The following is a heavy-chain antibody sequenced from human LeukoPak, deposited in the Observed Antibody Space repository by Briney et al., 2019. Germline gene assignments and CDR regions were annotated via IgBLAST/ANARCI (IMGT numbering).Heavy chain of an antibody. CDR3: AKGQRFYGEYYFDY. D-gene: IGHD4-17*01. CDR2: ISGSGGST. J-gene: IGHJ4*02. Sequence: ASVKVSCKASGGTFSSYAMSWVRQAPGKGLEWVSAISGSGGSTYYADSVKGRFTISRDNAKNSLYLQMNSLRAEDTAVYYCAKGQRFYGEYYFDYWGQGTLVTVSS. V-gene: IGHV3-23*01. CDR1: GGTFSSYA.